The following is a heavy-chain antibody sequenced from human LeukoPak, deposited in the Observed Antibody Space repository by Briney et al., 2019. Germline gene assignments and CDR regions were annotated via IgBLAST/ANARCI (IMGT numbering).Heavy chain of an antibody. V-gene: IGHV4-34*01. Sequence: SETLSLNCAVYGGSFSGYYWSWIRQPPGKGLEWIGEINHSGSTNYNPSLKSRVTISVDTSKNQFSLKLSSVTAADTAVYYCARILRYFDWLIDYWGQGTLVTVSS. CDR3: ARILRYFDWLIDY. CDR1: GGSFSGYY. J-gene: IGHJ4*02. CDR2: INHSGST. D-gene: IGHD3-9*01.